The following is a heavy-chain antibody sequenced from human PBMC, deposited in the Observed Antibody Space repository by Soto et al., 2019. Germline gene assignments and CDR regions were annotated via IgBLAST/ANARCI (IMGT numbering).Heavy chain of an antibody. V-gene: IGHV1-18*01. Sequence: ASVKVSGKTSGYTFTRNGISWVRQAPGQGLEWMGWISPKSGSKKYAQKFQGRVIMTTDTSTSTAYMELRSLRCDDTAVYYCVKDRDSNSWPSRDVWGPGTTVTVSS. CDR1: GYTFTRNG. J-gene: IGHJ6*02. CDR2: ISPKSGSK. CDR3: VKDRDSNSWPSRDV. D-gene: IGHD3-22*01.